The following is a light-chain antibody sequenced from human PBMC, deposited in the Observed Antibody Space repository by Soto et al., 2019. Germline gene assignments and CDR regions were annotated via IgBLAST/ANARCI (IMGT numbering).Light chain of an antibody. J-gene: IGLJ7*01. Sequence: QSALTQPASVSGSPGQSITISCTGTTSDIGDYNYVSWYQHLPDKVPKLIISLVSNRPSGVSNRFSGSKSGNTASLTISGLQAEDEGDYYCGTWDSSLSAAVFGGGTQLTVL. CDR1: TSDIGDYNY. V-gene: IGLV2-14*01. CDR3: GTWDSSLSAAV. CDR2: LVS.